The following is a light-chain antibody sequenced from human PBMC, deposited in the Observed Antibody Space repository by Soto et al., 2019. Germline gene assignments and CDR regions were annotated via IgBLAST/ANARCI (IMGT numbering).Light chain of an antibody. V-gene: IGLV2-8*01. CDR3: SSYAGSNNFVV. CDR1: SSDVGGYNY. CDR2: EVN. Sequence: QSALTQPPSASGSPGQSVTISCTGTSSDVGGYNYVSWYQQHPGKAPKLMIYEVNKRPSGVPDRFSGSKCGNTAFLTVSGLQAEDEADYYCSSYAGSNNFVVFGGGTKVTVL. J-gene: IGLJ2*01.